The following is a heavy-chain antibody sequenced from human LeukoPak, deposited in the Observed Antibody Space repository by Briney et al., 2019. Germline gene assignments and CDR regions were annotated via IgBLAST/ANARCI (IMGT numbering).Heavy chain of an antibody. V-gene: IGHV4-39*07. CDR1: GGSISSTSYY. D-gene: IGHD2-15*01. CDR2: VYYGGST. J-gene: IGHJ5*02. CDR3: ARAYCTGGSCYDSRGWFDP. Sequence: PSDTLSLTCTVSGGSISSTSYYWGWIRQPPGKRLEWIGSVYYGGSTSYNPSLKSRVTISVDTSKNQFSLKLSSVTAADTAVYYCARAYCTGGSCYDSRGWFDPWGQGTLVTVSS.